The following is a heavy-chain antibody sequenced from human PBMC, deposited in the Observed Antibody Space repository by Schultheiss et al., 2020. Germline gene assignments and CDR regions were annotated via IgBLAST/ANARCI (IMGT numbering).Heavy chain of an antibody. CDR3: ARVTRETGTIYYMDV. V-gene: IGHV3-74*01. D-gene: IGHD1-7*01. J-gene: IGHJ6*03. CDR1: GFTFSSYW. Sequence: GGSLRLSCAASGFTFSSYWMHWVRQAPGKGLVWVSRVNSDGSSTDYADSVKGRFTISRDNAKNTLYLHMNSLRAEDTAVYYCARVTRETGTIYYMDVWGKGTTVTISS. CDR2: VNSDGSST.